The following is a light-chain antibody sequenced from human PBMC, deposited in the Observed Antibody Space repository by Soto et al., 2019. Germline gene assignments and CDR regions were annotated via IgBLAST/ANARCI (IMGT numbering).Light chain of an antibody. CDR1: QSVCSRC. J-gene: IGKJ1*01. Sequence: PGERVTLSCRTSQSVCSRCFAWYQQKPGQSPRLLIYGASTRATGIPDRFSGSGSGTDFTLTISRLEPEYFAVYYCQHYGTTPWTFGQGTKVGIK. CDR2: GAS. V-gene: IGKV3-20*01. CDR3: QHYGTTPWT.